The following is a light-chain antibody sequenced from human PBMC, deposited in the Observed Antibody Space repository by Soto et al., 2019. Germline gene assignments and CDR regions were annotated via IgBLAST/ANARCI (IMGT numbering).Light chain of an antibody. CDR1: SSDIGGYKY. V-gene: IGLV2-8*01. Sequence: QSALTQPHSASGSPGQSVTISCTGTSSDIGGYKYVSWYQQYPGKAPKLMIYEVTKRPSGVPDRFSGSKSGTTASLTVSGLQSEDEADYYCSSYEGRNTLVFGGGTKLTVL. CDR3: SSYEGRNTLV. CDR2: EVT. J-gene: IGLJ3*02.